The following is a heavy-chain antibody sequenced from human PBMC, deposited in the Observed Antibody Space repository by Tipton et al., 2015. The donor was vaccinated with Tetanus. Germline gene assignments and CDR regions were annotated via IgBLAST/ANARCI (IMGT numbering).Heavy chain of an antibody. Sequence: SLRLSCVGSGFTFSDYSINWVRQAPGRGLEWVTFISGSGGHIYYADSVKGRFTVSRDNAKNSVYLQMSSLRDDDTAIYYCARDRRSYIASAGYGIGLWGPGPPVTASS. CDR2: ISGSGGHI. CDR3: ARDRRSYIASAGYGIGL. J-gene: IGHJ6*02. CDR1: GFTFSDYS. D-gene: IGHD6-13*01. V-gene: IGHV3-48*02.